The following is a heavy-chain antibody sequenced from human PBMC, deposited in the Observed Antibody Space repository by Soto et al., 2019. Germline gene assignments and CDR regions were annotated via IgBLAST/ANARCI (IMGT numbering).Heavy chain of an antibody. CDR2: ISAYNGNT. D-gene: IGHD4-17*01. CDR3: ARNFDYGDYADAFDI. Sequence: ASVKVSCKASGYTFTSSGTHWGRRAPGQWLEWMGWISAYNGNTNYAQKLQGRVTMTTDTSTSTAYMELRSLRSDDTAVYYCARNFDYGDYADAFDIWGQGTMVTVSS. V-gene: IGHV1-18*01. CDR1: GYTFTSSG. J-gene: IGHJ3*02.